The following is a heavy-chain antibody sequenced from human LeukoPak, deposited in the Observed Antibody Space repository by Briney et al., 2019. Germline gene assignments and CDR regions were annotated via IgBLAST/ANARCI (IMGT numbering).Heavy chain of an antibody. Sequence: SETLSLTCAVYGGSFSGYYWSWIRQPPGKGLEWIGEINHSGSTNYNPSLKSRVTISVDTSKNQFSLKLSSVTAADTAVYYCARGLKYVLRFLKTRRWFDPWGQGTLVTVSS. D-gene: IGHD3-3*01. V-gene: IGHV4-34*01. CDR2: INHSGST. J-gene: IGHJ5*02. CDR1: GGSFSGYY. CDR3: ARGLKYVLRFLKTRRWFDP.